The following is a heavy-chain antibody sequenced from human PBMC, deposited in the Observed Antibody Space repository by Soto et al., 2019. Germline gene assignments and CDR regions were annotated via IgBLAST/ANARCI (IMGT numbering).Heavy chain of an antibody. CDR1: GFIFSNCW. CDR2: INSDGSST. D-gene: IGHD3-22*01. J-gene: IGHJ6*02. Sequence: EVQLVESGGGLVQPGGSLRLSCVASGFIFSNCWMHWVRQAPGMGLVWVSHINSDGSSTTYADSVKGRFTISRDNAKNTQYLQMNSLRAEDTAVYYCVRAIGHYGMDVWGRGTTVTVSS. V-gene: IGHV3-74*01. CDR3: VRAIGHYGMDV.